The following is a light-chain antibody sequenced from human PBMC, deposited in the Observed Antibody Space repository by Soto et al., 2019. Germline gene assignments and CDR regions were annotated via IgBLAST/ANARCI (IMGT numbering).Light chain of an antibody. CDR3: QSYDSSLSGSFV. CDR1: SSNIGAGYD. Sequence: QSVLTQPPSVSGAPGQRVTISCTGSSSNIGAGYDVHWYQQLPGTAPKVLIYGDTNRPSGVPDRFSGSKSGTSASLAITGLRAEDEADYYCQSYDSSLSGSFVFGTGTKLTVL. J-gene: IGLJ1*01. CDR2: GDT. V-gene: IGLV1-40*01.